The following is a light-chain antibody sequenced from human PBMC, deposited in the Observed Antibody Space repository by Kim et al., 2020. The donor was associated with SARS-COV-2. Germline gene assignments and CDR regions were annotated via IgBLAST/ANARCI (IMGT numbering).Light chain of an antibody. V-gene: IGLV1-44*01. CDR2: SNN. CDR1: SSNIGSNT. J-gene: IGLJ1*01. CDR3: AAWDDSLNGYV. Sequence: QPVLTQPPSASGTPGQRVTISCSGSSSNIGSNTVNWYQQLPGTAPKVLIYSNNQRPSGVPDRFSGSKSGTSASLAISGLQSEDEADYYCAAWDDSLNGYVCGTGTKVTVL.